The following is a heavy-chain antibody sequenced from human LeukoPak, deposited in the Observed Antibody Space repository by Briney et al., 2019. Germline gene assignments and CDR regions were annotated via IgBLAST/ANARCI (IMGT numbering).Heavy chain of an antibody. CDR2: ISGSGGST. V-gene: IGHV3-23*01. J-gene: IGHJ4*02. CDR1: GFTFSNYA. CDR3: AKDFSHSGSYSELFDY. Sequence: GGSLRLSCVASGFTFSNYAMSWVRQAPGKGLEWVSAISGSGGSTYYADFVKGRFTISRDNSKNTLYLQMNGLRAEDTAVYYCAKDFSHSGSYSELFDYWGQGTLVTVSS. D-gene: IGHD3-10*01.